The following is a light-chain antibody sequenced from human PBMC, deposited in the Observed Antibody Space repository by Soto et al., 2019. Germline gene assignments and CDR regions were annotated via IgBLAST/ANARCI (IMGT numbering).Light chain of an antibody. CDR3: CSYAGSYTYVV. V-gene: IGLV2-11*01. J-gene: IGLJ2*01. Sequence: QSALTQPRSVSGSPGQSVTISCTGTSSDVGGYNYVSWYQQHPGKAPKLMIYDVSKRPSGVPDRFSGSKSGNTASLTISGLLAEDEADYYCCSYAGSYTYVVFGGGTKVTVL. CDR1: SSDVGGYNY. CDR2: DVS.